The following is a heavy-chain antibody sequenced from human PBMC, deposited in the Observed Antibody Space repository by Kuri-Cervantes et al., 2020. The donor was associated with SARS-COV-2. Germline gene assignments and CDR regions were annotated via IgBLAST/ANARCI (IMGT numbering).Heavy chain of an antibody. D-gene: IGHD6-13*01. CDR3: ARDSPDSSSWYYYYYGMDV. CDR2: ISSSSSYI. J-gene: IGHJ6*02. V-gene: IGHV3-21*01. Sequence: GGSLRLSCEAPGLPFSSYSMNWVRQAPGKGLEWVSSISSSSSYIYYADSVKGRFTISRDNAKNSLYLQMNSLRAEDTAVYYCARDSPDSSSWYYYYYGMDVWGQGTTVTVSS. CDR1: GLPFSSYS.